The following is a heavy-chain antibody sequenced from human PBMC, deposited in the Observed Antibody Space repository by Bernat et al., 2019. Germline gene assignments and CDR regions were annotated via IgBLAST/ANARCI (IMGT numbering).Heavy chain of an antibody. D-gene: IGHD3-3*02. V-gene: IGHV3-7*01. CDR2: MNPDGSEK. J-gene: IGHJ4*02. CDR1: GLTFNSSW. Sequence: EVQLVESGGGLVQPGGSLRLSCVVSGLTFNSSWMNWVRQAPGKGLEWVASMNPDGSEKWYVDSVKGRFTISRDSAKNSLSLQMNSLRAEDTAVFYCARDRAFKSFDYWGQGTLVTVSS. CDR3: ARDRAFKSFDY.